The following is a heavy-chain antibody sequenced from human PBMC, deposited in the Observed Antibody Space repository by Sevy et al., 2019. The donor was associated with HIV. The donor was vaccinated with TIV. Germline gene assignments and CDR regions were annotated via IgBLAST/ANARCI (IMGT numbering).Heavy chain of an antibody. V-gene: IGHV1-24*01. CDR2: FDPEDGET. J-gene: IGHJ4*02. CDR1: GYTLTELS. CDR3: ATNHGYYFDY. Sequence: ASVKVSYKVSGYTLTELSMHWVRQAPGKGLEWMGGFDPEDGETIYAQKFQGRVTMTEDTSTDTAYMELSSLRSEDTAVYYCATNHGYYFDYWVQGTLVTVSS.